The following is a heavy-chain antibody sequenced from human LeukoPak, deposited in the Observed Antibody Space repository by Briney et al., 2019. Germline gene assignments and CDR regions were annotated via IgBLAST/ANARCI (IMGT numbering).Heavy chain of an antibody. CDR1: GFTFSSYA. D-gene: IGHD1-26*01. J-gene: IGHJ4*02. V-gene: IGHV3-23*01. Sequence: PGGSLRLSCAASGFTFSSYAMSWVRQAPGKGLEWVSAISGSGGSTYYADSVKGRFTIPRDNSKNTLYLQMNSLGAEDTAVYYCAKDLGGSQLVYFDYWGQGTLVTVSS. CDR2: ISGSGGST. CDR3: AKDLGGSQLVYFDY.